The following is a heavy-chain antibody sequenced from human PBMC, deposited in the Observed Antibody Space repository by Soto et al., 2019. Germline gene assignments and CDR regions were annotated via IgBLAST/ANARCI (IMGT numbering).Heavy chain of an antibody. J-gene: IGHJ4*02. Sequence: GGSLRLSCAASGFTFSSYGMHWVRQAPGKGLEWVAVISYDGSNKYYADSVKGRFTISRDNSKNTLYLQMNSLRAEDTAVYYCAKDTSAETSGYEIDYWGQGTLVTVSS. D-gene: IGHD5-12*01. CDR3: AKDTSAETSGYEIDY. CDR1: GFTFSSYG. V-gene: IGHV3-30*18. CDR2: ISYDGSNK.